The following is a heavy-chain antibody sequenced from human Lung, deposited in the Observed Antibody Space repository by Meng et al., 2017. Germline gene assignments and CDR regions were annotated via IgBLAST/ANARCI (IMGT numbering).Heavy chain of an antibody. CDR3: ARKKWLATGEVH. D-gene: IGHD6-19*01. CDR2: INTNTGDP. J-gene: IGHJ4*02. V-gene: IGHV7-4-1*02. CDR1: GYTFTNYA. Sequence: QVQLAQSGSELKKPAASVMTPCKASGYTFTNYAMNWVRQAPGQGLEWMGWINTNTGDPTYAQGFTGRFVFSLDTSVSTAYLQISSLKTEDTAVYYCARKKWLATGEVHWGQGTLVTVSS.